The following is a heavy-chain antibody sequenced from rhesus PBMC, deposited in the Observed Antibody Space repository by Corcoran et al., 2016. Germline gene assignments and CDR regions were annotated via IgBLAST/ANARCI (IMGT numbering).Heavy chain of an antibody. D-gene: IGHD6S26*01. CDR2: IYPGDSDT. CDR3: AKDLEWGIAAAGPLDY. CDR1: GYSFTSNW. V-gene: IGHV5-43*01. Sequence: EVQLVQSGAEVKRPGESLRISCKTSGYSFTSNWTSWLRQMPGKGLEWMGMIYPGDSDTRYSPSFQGQVTISADKSISTAYLQWSSLKASDTATYYCAKDLEWGIAAAGPLDYWGQGVLVTVSS. J-gene: IGHJ4*01.